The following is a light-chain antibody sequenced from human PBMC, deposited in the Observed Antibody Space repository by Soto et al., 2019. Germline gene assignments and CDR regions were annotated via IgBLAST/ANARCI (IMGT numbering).Light chain of an antibody. CDR3: HQYSRSPIFT. J-gene: IGKJ3*01. CDR2: AAS. CDR1: QSVASNY. V-gene: IGKV3-20*01. Sequence: EIVLTQSPATLSLSPGERATLSCRASQSVASNYLAWYQKRPGQAPRLLIYAASTRAAGIPDRFTGSGSGTDFTLTISRLEPEYFAVFFCHQYSRSPIFTFGPGTTVDIK.